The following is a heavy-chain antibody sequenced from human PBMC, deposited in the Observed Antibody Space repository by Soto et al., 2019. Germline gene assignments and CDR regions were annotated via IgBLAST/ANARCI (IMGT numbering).Heavy chain of an antibody. D-gene: IGHD6-19*01. J-gene: IGHJ5*02. CDR2: IYYSGST. Sequence: SETLSLTYTVSGGSISSYYWSWIRQPPGKGLEWIGYIYYSGSTNYNPSLKSRVTISVDTSKNQFSLKLSSVTAADTAVYYCAREIAVAGTGWFDPWGQGTLVTVSS. V-gene: IGHV4-59*01. CDR3: AREIAVAGTGWFDP. CDR1: GGSISSYY.